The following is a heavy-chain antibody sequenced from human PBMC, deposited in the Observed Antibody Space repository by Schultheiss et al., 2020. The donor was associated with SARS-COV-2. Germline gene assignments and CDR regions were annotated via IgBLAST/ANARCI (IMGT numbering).Heavy chain of an antibody. CDR2: INPSGGST. V-gene: IGHV1-46*01. CDR3: ARDQRHNWNDVLFVY. J-gene: IGHJ4*02. D-gene: IGHD1-20*01. Sequence: GESLKISCAASGFTFSSYAMHWVRQAPGQGLEWMGIINPSGGSTSYAQKFQGRVTMTRDTSTSTVYMELSSLRSEDTAVYYCARDQRHNWNDVLFVYWGQGTLVTVSS. CDR1: GFTFSSYA.